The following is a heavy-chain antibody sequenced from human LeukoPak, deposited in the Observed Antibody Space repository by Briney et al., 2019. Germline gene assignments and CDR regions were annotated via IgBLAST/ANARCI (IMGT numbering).Heavy chain of an antibody. CDR2: INPNSGGT. J-gene: IGHJ4*02. CDR3: ARVRRPLLFGEFYFDY. D-gene: IGHD3-10*02. Sequence: ASVKVSCKASGYTFTGYSMHWVRQAPGQGLEWMGWINPNSGGTNYAQKFQGRVTMTRDTSISTAYMELSRLRSDDTAVYYCARVRRPLLFGEFYFDYWGQGTLVTVSS. CDR1: GYTFTGYS. V-gene: IGHV1-2*02.